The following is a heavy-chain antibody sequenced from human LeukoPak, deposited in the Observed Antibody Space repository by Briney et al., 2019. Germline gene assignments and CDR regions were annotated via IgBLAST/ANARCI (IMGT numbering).Heavy chain of an antibody. CDR2: INPSGGST. Sequence: ASVKVSCKASGGTFTSYYMHWVRQAPGQGLEWMGIINPSGGSTSYAQKFQGRVTMTRDTSTSTVYMELSGLRSEDTAVYYCARGGDCSGGSCHYDFDYWGQGTLVTVSS. J-gene: IGHJ4*02. D-gene: IGHD2-15*01. CDR3: ARGGDCSGGSCHYDFDY. CDR1: GGTFTSYY. V-gene: IGHV1-46*01.